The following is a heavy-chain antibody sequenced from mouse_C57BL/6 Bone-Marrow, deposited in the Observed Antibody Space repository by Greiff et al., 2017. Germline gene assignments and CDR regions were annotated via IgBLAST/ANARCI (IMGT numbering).Heavy chain of an antibody. J-gene: IGHJ3*01. CDR1: GFSFNTYA. V-gene: IGHV10-1*01. CDR3: MIPGFAY. Sequence: EVKLVASGGGLVQPKGSLKLSCAASGFSFNTYAMNWVRQAPGKGLEWVARIRSKSNNYATYYAESVKDRFTISRDDSESMLYLQRNILKTEDTAMYYFMIPGFAYWGQGTLVTVSA. CDR2: IRSKSNNYAT.